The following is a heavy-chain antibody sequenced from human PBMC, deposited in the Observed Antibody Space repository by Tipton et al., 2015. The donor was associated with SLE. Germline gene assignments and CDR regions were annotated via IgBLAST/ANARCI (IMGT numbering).Heavy chain of an antibody. V-gene: IGHV3-74*01. Sequence: GSLRLSCAASGFTFSSYWMHWVRQAPGKGLVWVSRINSDGSSTSYADSVKGRFTISRDNAKNTLYLQMNSLRAEDTAVYYCARDGYDFWSARDLQHWGQGTQVTVSS. CDR3: ARDGYDFWSARDLQH. J-gene: IGHJ1*01. CDR2: INSDGSST. CDR1: GFTFSSYW. D-gene: IGHD3-3*01.